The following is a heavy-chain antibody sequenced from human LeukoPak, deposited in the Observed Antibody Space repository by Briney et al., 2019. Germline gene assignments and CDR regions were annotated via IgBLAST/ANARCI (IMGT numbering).Heavy chain of an antibody. D-gene: IGHD2-2*01. CDR3: ARGLRDCSSTSCYGVNWFHP. CDR2: IYPGDSDT. V-gene: IGHV5-51*01. J-gene: IGHJ5*02. CDR1: GYSFTSYW. Sequence: GESLKISCKGSGYSFTSYWIGWVRQMPGKGLEWMGIIYPGDSDTRYSPSFQGQVTISADKSISTAYLQWSSLKASDTAMYYCARGLRDCSSTSCYGVNWFHPWGQGTLVTVSS.